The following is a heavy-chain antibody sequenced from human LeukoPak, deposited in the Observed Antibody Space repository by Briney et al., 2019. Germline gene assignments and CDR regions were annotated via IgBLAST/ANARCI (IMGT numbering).Heavy chain of an antibody. CDR1: GGSFSGYY. D-gene: IGHD5-18*01. J-gene: IGHJ4*02. CDR2: INHSGST. CDR3: ARVDTAMVFDY. Sequence: SETLSLTCAVYGGSFSGYYWSWIRQPPGKGLEWIGEINHSGSTNYNPSLKSRVTISVDKSKNQFSLKLSSVTAADTAVYYCARVDTAMVFDYWGQGTLVTVSS. V-gene: IGHV4-34*01.